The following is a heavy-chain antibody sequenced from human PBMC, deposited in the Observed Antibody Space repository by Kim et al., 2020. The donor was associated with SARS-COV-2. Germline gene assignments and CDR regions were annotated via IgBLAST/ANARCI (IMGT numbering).Heavy chain of an antibody. V-gene: IGHV3-23*01. Sequence: GGSLRLSCAASGFTFSSYAMSWVRQAPGKGLEWVSAISGSGGSTYYADSVKGRFTISRDNSKNTLYLQMNSLRAEDTAVYYCAKDWRDSSGYSVGDAFDIWGQGTMVTVSS. J-gene: IGHJ3*02. CDR3: AKDWRDSSGYSVGDAFDI. CDR1: GFTFSSYA. D-gene: IGHD3-22*01. CDR2: ISGSGGST.